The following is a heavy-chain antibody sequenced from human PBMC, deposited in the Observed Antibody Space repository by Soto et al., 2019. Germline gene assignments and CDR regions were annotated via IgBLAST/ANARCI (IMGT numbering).Heavy chain of an antibody. Sequence: SQTLSLTGASSGDSVSDNSAAWNWIRQSPSRGLEWLGRTYYRSKWYSDYAVSVKSRITINPDTSKNQFSLQLNSVTPEDTAVYYRTRDGYRSSYDFDYWGPGLLVTVSS. CDR1: GDSVSDNSAA. V-gene: IGHV6-1*01. CDR3: TRDGYRSSYDFDY. J-gene: IGHJ4*02. D-gene: IGHD6-6*01. CDR2: TYYRSKWYS.